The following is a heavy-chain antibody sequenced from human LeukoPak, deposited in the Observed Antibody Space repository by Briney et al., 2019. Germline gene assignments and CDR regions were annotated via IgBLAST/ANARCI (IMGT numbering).Heavy chain of an antibody. V-gene: IGHV1-18*01. CDR2: ISAYNGNT. CDR3: AREDYYDSSGYLPY. Sequence: ASVKVSCEASGYTFTSYGISWVRQAPGQGLEWMGWISAYNGNTNYAQKLQGRVTMTTDTSTSTAYMELRSLRSDDTAVYYCAREDYYDSSGYLPYWGQGTLVTVSS. J-gene: IGHJ4*02. D-gene: IGHD3-22*01. CDR1: GYTFTSYG.